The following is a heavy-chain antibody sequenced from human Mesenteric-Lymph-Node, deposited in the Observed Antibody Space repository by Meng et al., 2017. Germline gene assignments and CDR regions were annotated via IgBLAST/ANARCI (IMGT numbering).Heavy chain of an antibody. J-gene: IGHJ4*02. CDR2: ITTSGGTT. CDR1: GFMFNSYA. CDR3: AKARYAYYGDYVD. D-gene: IGHD4-17*01. V-gene: IGHV3-23*01. Sequence: GESLKISCAASGFMFNSYAMSWVRQAPGKGLEWVSTITTSGGTTFYADSVKGRFTISRDNSKNTLYLQMNSLRAEDTAVYYCAKARYAYYGDYVDWGQGTLVTVSS.